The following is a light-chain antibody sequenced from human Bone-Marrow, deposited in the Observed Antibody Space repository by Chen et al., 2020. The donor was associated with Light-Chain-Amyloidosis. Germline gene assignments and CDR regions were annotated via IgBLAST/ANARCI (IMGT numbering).Light chain of an antibody. V-gene: IGKV4-1*01. CDR1: RSVLSPSNDKNY. CDR2: WAS. CDR3: QQYYGVPLT. J-gene: IGKJ4*01. Sequence: DIVMTQSPDSLAVSLGETATITCRSSRSVLSPSNDKNYLAWFQQKSGRPPKLLISWASTRGFGVPDRFSGSGSGTDFTLTISSLQPEDVALYYCQQYYGVPLTFGGGTTVEIK.